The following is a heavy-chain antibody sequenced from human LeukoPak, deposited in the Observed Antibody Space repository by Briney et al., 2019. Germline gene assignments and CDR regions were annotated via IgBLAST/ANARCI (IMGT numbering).Heavy chain of an antibody. CDR1: DGSISDSY. Sequence: PSETLSLTCTVSDGSISDSYWSWIRQSPGKGLEWVGYIFYTGFTHYNPSLESRVTISVDTSKNQFSLKLSSVTAADTAVYYCAREGSDYYGSGSYYRSYYYYMDVWGKGTTVTISS. V-gene: IGHV4-59*12. D-gene: IGHD3-10*01. CDR3: AREGSDYYGSGSYYRSYYYYMDV. J-gene: IGHJ6*03. CDR2: IFYTGFT.